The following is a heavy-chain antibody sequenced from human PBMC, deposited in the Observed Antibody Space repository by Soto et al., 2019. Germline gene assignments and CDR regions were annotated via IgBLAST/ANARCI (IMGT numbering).Heavy chain of an antibody. J-gene: IGHJ5*02. CDR2: IYYTGSA. CDR1: GGSISSSDYY. CDR3: ARVVSCNSRRWHLIMVRWFDT. Sequence: QVQLQESGPGLVKPSQTLSLTCTVSGGSISSSDYYWSWIRQHPGKGLEWIGDIYYTGSAYYNPSLNSAVTISLDPSKPQFSPKLGVVSAVAKTEYYWARVVSCNSRRWHLIMVRWFDTSGQGTLVAVS. V-gene: IGHV4-31*01. D-gene: IGHD6-19*01.